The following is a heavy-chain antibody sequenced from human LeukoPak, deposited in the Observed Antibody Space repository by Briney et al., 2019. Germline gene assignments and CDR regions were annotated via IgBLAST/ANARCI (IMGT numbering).Heavy chain of an antibody. V-gene: IGHV1-69*13. CDR3: ARASYCSGGSCYSGREDWFDP. J-gene: IGHJ5*02. CDR1: RGTFSIYA. Sequence: SVKVSCKASRGTFSIYAISWVRRAPGQGLEWMVGMIPMFGTANYAQKFQGRVTITADESTSTAYMELSSLRSEDTAVYYCARASYCSGGSCYSGREDWFDPWGQGTLVTVSS. CDR2: MIPMFGTA. D-gene: IGHD2-15*01.